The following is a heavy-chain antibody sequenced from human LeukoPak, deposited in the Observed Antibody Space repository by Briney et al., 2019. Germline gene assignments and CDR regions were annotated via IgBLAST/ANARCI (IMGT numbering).Heavy chain of an antibody. Sequence: GASVKVSCKASGYTFTSYDINWVRQATGQGLEWMGWMNPNSGNTGYAQKFQGRVTMTRNTSISTAYMELSSLRSEDTAVYYCARKVYGGGGWLQNSFDYWGQGTLVTVSS. CDR1: GYTFTSYD. V-gene: IGHV1-8*01. J-gene: IGHJ4*02. CDR2: MNPNSGNT. D-gene: IGHD5-24*01. CDR3: ARKVYGGGGWLQNSFDY.